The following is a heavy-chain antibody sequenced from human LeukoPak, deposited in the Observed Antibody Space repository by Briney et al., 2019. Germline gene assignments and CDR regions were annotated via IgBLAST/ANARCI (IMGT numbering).Heavy chain of an antibody. Sequence: SETLSLTCAVYGVSFSGYYWSWIRQPPGKGLEWIGEINHSGSTNYNPSLKSRVIISVDTSKNQFSLKLSSVTAADTAVYFCASALGSSTSSYGMDVWGQGTTVTVSS. V-gene: IGHV4-34*01. CDR3: ASALGSSTSSYGMDV. CDR1: GVSFSGYY. J-gene: IGHJ6*02. CDR2: INHSGST. D-gene: IGHD2-2*01.